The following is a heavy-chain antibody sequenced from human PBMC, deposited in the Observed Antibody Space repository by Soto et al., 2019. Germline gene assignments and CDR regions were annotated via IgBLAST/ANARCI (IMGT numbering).Heavy chain of an antibody. V-gene: IGHV4-4*07. CDR1: GGSISRYY. CDR3: AREGAHYDFWSGYYGFDY. Sequence: PSETLSLTCTVSGGSISRYYWSWIRQPAGKGLEWIGRIYTSGSTNYNPSLKSRVTMSVDTSKNQFSLKLSSVTAADTAVYYCAREGAHYDFWSGYYGFDYWGQGTLVTVSS. CDR2: IYTSGST. J-gene: IGHJ4*02. D-gene: IGHD3-3*01.